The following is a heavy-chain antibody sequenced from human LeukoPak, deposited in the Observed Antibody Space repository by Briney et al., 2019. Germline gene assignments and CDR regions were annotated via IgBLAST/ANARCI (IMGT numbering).Heavy chain of an antibody. CDR3: ARERTGEAFDY. V-gene: IGHV4-30-2*01. Sequence: SETLSLTCAVSGGSISSGGYSWSWIRQPPGKGLEWIGYIYHSGSTYYNPSLKSRVTMSVDRSKNQFSLKLSSVTAADTAVYYCARERTGEAFDYWGQGTLVTVSS. CDR2: IYHSGST. CDR1: GGSISSGGYS. J-gene: IGHJ4*02. D-gene: IGHD7-27*01.